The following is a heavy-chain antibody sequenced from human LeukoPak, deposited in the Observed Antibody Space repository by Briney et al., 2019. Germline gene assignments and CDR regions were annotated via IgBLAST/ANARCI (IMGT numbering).Heavy chain of an antibody. CDR3: ASDGAPAIAAAGESGFDT. D-gene: IGHD6-13*01. V-gene: IGHV1-2*02. CDR1: GYTFTGYY. Sequence: GASVKDSCKASGYTFTGYYMHWVRQAPGQELVWMGWINPNSGGTNYAQKFQGRVTMTRDTSISTADMELSRLRSDDTAVYYCASDGAPAIAAAGESGFDTWGQGALVTVSS. J-gene: IGHJ5*02. CDR2: INPNSGGT.